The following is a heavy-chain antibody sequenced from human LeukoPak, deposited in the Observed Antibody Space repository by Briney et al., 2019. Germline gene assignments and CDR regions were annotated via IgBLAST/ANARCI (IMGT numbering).Heavy chain of an antibody. Sequence: GESLKISCKGSGYSFTSYWIGWVRQMPGKGLEWMGIIYPGDSDTRYSPSFQGQVTISADKSISTAYLQWSSLKAPDTAMYYCARHKATIFGVVIEGDYWGQGTLVTVSS. CDR1: GYSFTSYW. D-gene: IGHD3-3*01. J-gene: IGHJ4*02. CDR2: IYPGDSDT. V-gene: IGHV5-51*01. CDR3: ARHKATIFGVVIEGDY.